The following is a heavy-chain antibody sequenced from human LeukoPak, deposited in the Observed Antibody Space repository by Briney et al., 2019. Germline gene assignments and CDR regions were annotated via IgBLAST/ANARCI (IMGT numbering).Heavy chain of an antibody. CDR2: IYTSGST. CDR3: ARGDIVVVPATSDAFDI. Sequence: SETLSLTCTVSGGSISSGSYYWSWIRQPAGKGLEWIGRIYTSGSTNYNPSLKSRVTISVDTSKNQFSLKLSSVTAADTAVYYCARGDIVVVPATSDAFDIWGQGTMVTVSS. J-gene: IGHJ3*02. D-gene: IGHD2-2*01. CDR1: GGSISSGSYY. V-gene: IGHV4-61*02.